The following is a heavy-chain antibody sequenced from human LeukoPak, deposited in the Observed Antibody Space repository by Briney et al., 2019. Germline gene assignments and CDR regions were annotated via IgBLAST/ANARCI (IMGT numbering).Heavy chain of an antibody. J-gene: IGHJ1*01. CDR2: VNPSGGST. D-gene: IGHD2-21*02. V-gene: IGHV1-46*01. CDR1: GYTFTSYY. CDR3: ARLVTPGSN. Sequence: GASVKVSCKASGYTFTSYYMHWVRQAPGQGLEWMGRVNPSGGSTSYAQKFQGRVNMTRDMSTSTVYMELSSLRSEDTAIYYCARLVTPGSNWGQGTLVTVSS.